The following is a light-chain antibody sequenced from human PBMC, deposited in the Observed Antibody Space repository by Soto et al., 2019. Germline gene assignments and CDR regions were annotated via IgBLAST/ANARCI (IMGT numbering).Light chain of an antibody. CDR1: SSDGGGYNY. CDR3: SSQAGRNTVV. Sequence: QSALTQPPSASGSPGQSVTISCTGTSSDGGGYNYVSWYQQHPGKAPKLMIFEVSKRPSGVPDRFSGSKSGNTASLTVSGLQAEDEADYYCSSQAGRNTVVFGGGTKVTVL. J-gene: IGLJ2*01. CDR2: EVS. V-gene: IGLV2-8*01.